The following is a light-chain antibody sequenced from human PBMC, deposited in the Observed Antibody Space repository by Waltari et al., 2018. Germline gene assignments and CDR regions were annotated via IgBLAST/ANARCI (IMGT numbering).Light chain of an antibody. V-gene: IGKV1-5*03. CDR2: RAS. J-gene: IGKJ1*01. CDR3: HQFNGWE. Sequence: DIQTTQSPSTLSASVGDRVTITCRASQSISVWLAWYQQKPGKAPKLLIYRASNLGSGVPSRFSGSGSGTNFSLTITSLKPDDFATYYCHQFNGWEFGQGTTVEVK. CDR1: QSISVW.